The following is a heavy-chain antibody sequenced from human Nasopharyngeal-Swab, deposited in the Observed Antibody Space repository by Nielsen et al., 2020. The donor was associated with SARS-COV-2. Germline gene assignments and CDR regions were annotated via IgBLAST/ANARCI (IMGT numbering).Heavy chain of an antibody. J-gene: IGHJ4*02. Sequence: GESLKISCTTSGFTSGDYVINWVRQAPGKGLEWVGFIRTKPYGATTEYAASVKGRFTISRDDSTSVAYLQMNSLQTEDTGVYYCTRDHFGIEVFSRPPFDLWGQGTLVTLSP. CDR1: GFTSGDYV. CDR2: IRTKPYGATT. V-gene: IGHV3-49*04. CDR3: TRDHFGIEVFSRPPFDL. D-gene: IGHD3-22*01.